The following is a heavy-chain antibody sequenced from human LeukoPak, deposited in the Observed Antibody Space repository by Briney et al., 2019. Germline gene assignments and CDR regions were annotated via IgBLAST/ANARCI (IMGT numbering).Heavy chain of an antibody. V-gene: IGHV4-30-2*01. CDR1: GGSISSGGYS. CDR3: ARERGTVVTPFDY. J-gene: IGHJ4*02. CDR2: IYHSGST. D-gene: IGHD4-23*01. Sequence: SETLSLTCAVSGGSISSGGYSWSWIRQPPGKGLEWIGYIYHSGSTYYNPSLKSRVTISVDRSENQFSLKLSSVTAADTAVYYCARERGTVVTPFDYWGQGTLVTVSS.